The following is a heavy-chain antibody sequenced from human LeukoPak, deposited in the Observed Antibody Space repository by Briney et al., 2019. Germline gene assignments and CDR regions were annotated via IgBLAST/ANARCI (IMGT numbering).Heavy chain of an antibody. J-gene: IGHJ4*02. Sequence: GGSLRLSCAASGFTFSDYYMSWIRQAPGKGLEWVSYISSSGSTIYYADSVKGRFTISRDNAKNSPYLQMNSLRAEDTAVYYCASPLPRSDSSGYSTVDYWGQGTLVTVSS. V-gene: IGHV3-11*01. CDR2: ISSSGSTI. CDR3: ASPLPRSDSSGYSTVDY. D-gene: IGHD3-22*01. CDR1: GFTFSDYY.